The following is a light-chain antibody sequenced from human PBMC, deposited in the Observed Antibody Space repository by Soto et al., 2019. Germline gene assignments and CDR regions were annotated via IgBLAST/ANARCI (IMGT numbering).Light chain of an antibody. CDR1: QGIVDT. CDR3: QPYNNGPLT. Sequence: EVVMTQAPATLSVSPGEVVTLSCRSNQGIVDTLAWYQHKPGQTPRLLIYDTCASATAVPARFNGSRSGPEFTLTLHTLPSDDFALYYCQPYNNGPLTFGGGTKV. CDR2: DTC. J-gene: IGKJ4*01. V-gene: IGKV3-15*01.